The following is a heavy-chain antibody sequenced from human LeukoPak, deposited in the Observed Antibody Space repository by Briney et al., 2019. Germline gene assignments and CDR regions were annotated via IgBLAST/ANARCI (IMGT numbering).Heavy chain of an antibody. J-gene: IGHJ5*02. CDR3: ARELQGSGFDP. V-gene: IGHV3-48*03. CDR2: INSDSSRT. CDR1: GFTLSSYE. D-gene: IGHD6-19*01. Sequence: GGSLRLSCAASGFTLSSYEVNWVRQAPGKGLEWGSYINSDSSRTDYADSVKGRFTISRDNARNSLYLQMNSLTGEDTAVYYCARELQGSGFDPWGQGTLVTASS.